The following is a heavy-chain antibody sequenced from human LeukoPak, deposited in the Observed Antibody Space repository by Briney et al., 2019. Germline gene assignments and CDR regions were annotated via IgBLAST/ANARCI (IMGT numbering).Heavy chain of an antibody. Sequence: ASVKVSCKASGYTFTSYATNWVRQAPGQGLERMGWINTNTGNPTYAQGFTGRFVFSLDTSVSTTYLQISSLKAEDTAVYYCARKGHSSSWYFDYWGQGTLVTVSS. D-gene: IGHD6-13*01. V-gene: IGHV7-4-1*02. J-gene: IGHJ4*02. CDR2: INTNTGNP. CDR3: ARKGHSSSWYFDY. CDR1: GYTFTSYA.